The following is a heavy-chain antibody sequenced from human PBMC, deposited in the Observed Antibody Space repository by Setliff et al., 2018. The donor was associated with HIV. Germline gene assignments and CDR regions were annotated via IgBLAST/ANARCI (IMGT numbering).Heavy chain of an antibody. CDR2: ISHSGNT. D-gene: IGHD3-10*01. CDR3: ARRAGSDYFTRFDY. CDR1: GYSISSGYY. Sequence: PSETLSLTCAVSGYSISSGYYWGWIRQTPGKGLEWIGCISHSGNTNFNPSLNSRVTISLDTSKNQFSLRLTSLTAADTAVYYCARRAGSDYFTRFDYWGQGTLVTVSS. J-gene: IGHJ4*02. V-gene: IGHV4-38-2*01.